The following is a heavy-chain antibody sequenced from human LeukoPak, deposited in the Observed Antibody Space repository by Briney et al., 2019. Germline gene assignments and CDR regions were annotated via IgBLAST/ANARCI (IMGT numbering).Heavy chain of an antibody. CDR3: ARGAVPAAISEYFQH. CDR1: GFTFSSYS. J-gene: IGHJ1*01. D-gene: IGHD2-2*01. Sequence: GGSLGLSCAASGFTFSSYSMNWVRQAPGKGLEWVSYISSSSSTIYYADSVKGRFTISRDNSKNSLYLQMNSLRDEDTAVYYCARGAVPAAISEYFQHWGQGTLVTVSS. CDR2: ISSSSSTI. V-gene: IGHV3-48*02.